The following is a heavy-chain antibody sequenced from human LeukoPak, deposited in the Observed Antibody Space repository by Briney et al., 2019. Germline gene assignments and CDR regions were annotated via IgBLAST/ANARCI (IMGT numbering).Heavy chain of an antibody. D-gene: IGHD4-17*01. CDR2: INSDGSTT. V-gene: IGHV3-74*01. Sequence: GGSLRLSRAGSGFTFSSYWMHWVRQAPGKGLVWVSRINSDGSTTGYADSVKGRFTISRDNAKNTLYLQMNSLRAEDTAVYYCAIVTTIRGWGQGTLVTVSS. CDR3: AIVTTIRG. CDR1: GFTFSSYW. J-gene: IGHJ4*02.